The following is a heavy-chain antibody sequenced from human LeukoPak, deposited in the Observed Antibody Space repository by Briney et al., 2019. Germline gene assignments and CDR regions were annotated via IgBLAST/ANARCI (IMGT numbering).Heavy chain of an antibody. CDR1: GFTFSDYW. Sequence: GGSLRLSCVASGFTFSDYWMSWVRQAPGKGLEWVANIKEDGSENYYVDSVRGRFTISRDNAKNSLYLQMNSLRAEDTALYYCARNLMGYYDSSGYYYFGQGTLVTVSS. CDR3: ARNLMGYYDSSGYYY. CDR2: IKEDGSEN. J-gene: IGHJ4*02. D-gene: IGHD3-22*01. V-gene: IGHV3-7*03.